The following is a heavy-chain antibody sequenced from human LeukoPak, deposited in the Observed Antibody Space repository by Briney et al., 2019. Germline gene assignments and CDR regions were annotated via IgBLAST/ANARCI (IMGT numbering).Heavy chain of an antibody. D-gene: IGHD6-19*01. CDR1: GFTFSSHW. Sequence: GGSLRLSCAASGFTFSSHWMNWVRQAPGKGLEWVANIKEDGSEKDYVDSVKGRFTISRDNAKNSLYLQMDSLRAEDTAVYYCAKSYWTGKAVAGIVFDYWGQGTLVTVSS. CDR2: IKEDGSEK. V-gene: IGHV3-7*01. CDR3: AKSYWTGKAVAGIVFDY. J-gene: IGHJ4*02.